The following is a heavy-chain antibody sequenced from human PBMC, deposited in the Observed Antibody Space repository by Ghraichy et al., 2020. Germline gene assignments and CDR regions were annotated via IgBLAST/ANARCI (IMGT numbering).Heavy chain of an antibody. CDR1: GGSISSYY. CDR2: IYYTGST. V-gene: IGHV4-59*01. J-gene: IGHJ4*02. CDR3: ARGLNGDYLPFDY. D-gene: IGHD4-17*01. Sequence: SETLSLTCTVSGGSISSYYWSWIRQPPGKGLEWIGYIYYTGSTNYNPSLKSRVTISVDMSKNQFSLKLSSVTAADTAVYYCARGLNGDYLPFDYWGQGTLVTVSS.